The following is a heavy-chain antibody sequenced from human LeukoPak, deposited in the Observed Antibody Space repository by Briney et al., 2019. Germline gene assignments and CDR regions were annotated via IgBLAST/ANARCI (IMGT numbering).Heavy chain of an antibody. CDR2: SSADGGST. Sequence: GGSQRLSCSASGFTFSTRPMHWVRQAPGKGLQYVSGSSADGGSTYYADSVKGRFIISRDNSKNTVYLQMSSLRPEDTAMYYCVNQISGWVYWGQGTLVTVSS. J-gene: IGHJ4*02. CDR1: GFTFSTRP. D-gene: IGHD6-19*01. CDR3: VNQISGWVY. V-gene: IGHV3-64D*06.